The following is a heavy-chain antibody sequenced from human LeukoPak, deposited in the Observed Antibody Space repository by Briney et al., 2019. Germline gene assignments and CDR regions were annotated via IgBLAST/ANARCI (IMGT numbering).Heavy chain of an antibody. D-gene: IGHD5-18*01. V-gene: IGHV3-23*01. CDR2: ISDGGDTT. CDR3: AANRGYSDAYRYY. CDR1: GFIFSNHA. Sequence: QPGGSLRLSCAASGFIFSNHAMSWVRQAPGRGLEWVSAISDGGDTTYYADSVKGRFTISRDNSKNTLHLQMNGLRAADTAVYYCAANRGYSDAYRYYWGQGTLVTVCS. J-gene: IGHJ4*02.